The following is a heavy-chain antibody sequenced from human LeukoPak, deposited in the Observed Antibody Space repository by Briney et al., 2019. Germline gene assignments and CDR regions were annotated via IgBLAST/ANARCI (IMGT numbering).Heavy chain of an antibody. CDR3: AKVLTGFGELLSFPLDY. CDR1: GFTFSSYW. V-gene: IGHV3-74*01. Sequence: GSLRLSCAASGFTFSSYWMHWVRQAPGKGLVWVSRINTDGSSTSYADSVKGRFTISRDNAKNTLYLQMNSLRAEDTAVYYCAKVLTGFGELLSFPLDYWGQGTLVTVSS. D-gene: IGHD3-10*01. CDR2: INTDGSST. J-gene: IGHJ4*02.